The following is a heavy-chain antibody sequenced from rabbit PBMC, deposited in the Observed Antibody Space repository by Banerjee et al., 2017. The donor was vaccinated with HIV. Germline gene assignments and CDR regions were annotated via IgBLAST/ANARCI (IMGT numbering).Heavy chain of an antibody. CDR1: GFDFSSNV. CDR2: IYGGSSGST. Sequence: QQQLEESGGGLVKPEGSLTLTCKASGFDFSSNVMCWFRQAPGKGLEWIGTIYGGSSGSTYHASWAKGRFTISKASSTTVTLQMTSLTAADTATYFCAREGSAWGEFNLWGPGTLVTVS. CDR3: AREGSAWGEFNL. D-gene: IGHD4-1*01. V-gene: IGHV1S45*01. J-gene: IGHJ4*01.